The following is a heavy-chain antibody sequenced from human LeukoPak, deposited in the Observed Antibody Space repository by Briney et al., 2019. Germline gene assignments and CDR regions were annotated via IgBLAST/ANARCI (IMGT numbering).Heavy chain of an antibody. V-gene: IGHV4-34*01. CDR2: INHSGST. CDR1: GFTFSSYS. J-gene: IGHJ6*03. Sequence: GSLRLSCAASGFTFSSYSMNWVRQPPGKGLEWIGEINHSGSTTNYNPSLKSRVTISVDTSKNQFSLKLSSVTAADTAVYYCARHGIGPHYYMDVWSKGTTVTISS. D-gene: IGHD2-21*01. CDR3: ARHGIGPHYYMDV.